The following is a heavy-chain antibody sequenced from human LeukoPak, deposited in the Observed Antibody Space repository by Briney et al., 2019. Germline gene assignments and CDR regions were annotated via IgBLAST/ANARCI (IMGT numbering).Heavy chain of an antibody. J-gene: IGHJ6*03. CDR2: ISGSGSTK. Sequence: PGGSLRLSCAASGFTFSSFEMNWVRQAPGKGPEWLSYISGSGSTKYYADSVKGRFTISRDNAKNSLFLQLNSLRAEDTALYYCARVRPYSETNYGPYYYYVDVWGKGTTVTVSS. V-gene: IGHV3-48*03. D-gene: IGHD3-10*01. CDR1: GFTFSSFE. CDR3: ARVRPYSETNYGPYYYYVDV.